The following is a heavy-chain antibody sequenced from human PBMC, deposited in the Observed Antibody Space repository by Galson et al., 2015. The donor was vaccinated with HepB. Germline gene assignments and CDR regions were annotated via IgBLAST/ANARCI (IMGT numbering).Heavy chain of an antibody. Sequence: SLRLSCAASGFTFSNYWMHWVRQAPGKGLVWVSHINGDGDTTNYADSLQGRLPISRDNAANTVYLQMNSLRAEDAAVYYCVTGGSQYCTGVSCYPGDYWGQGTLVTVSS. V-gene: IGHV3-74*01. D-gene: IGHD2-15*01. CDR3: VTGGSQYCTGVSCYPGDY. J-gene: IGHJ4*02. CDR1: GFTFSNYW. CDR2: INGDGDTT.